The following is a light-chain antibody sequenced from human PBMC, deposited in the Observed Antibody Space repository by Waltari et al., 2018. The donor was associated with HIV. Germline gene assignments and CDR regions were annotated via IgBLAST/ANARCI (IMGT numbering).Light chain of an antibody. CDR1: TSNIGNNF. V-gene: IGLV1-51*01. CDR3: ATWDSSLNGVL. J-gene: IGLJ2*01. CDR2: NNK. Sequence: QSVLPQPPSVSATPGQKVTIPCSGSTSNIGNNFVSWSQRLPGTRPNLLIYNNKERPSGIPARFSGSKSGTSATLGITGLQTGDEADYYCATWDSSLNGVLFGGGTKLTAL.